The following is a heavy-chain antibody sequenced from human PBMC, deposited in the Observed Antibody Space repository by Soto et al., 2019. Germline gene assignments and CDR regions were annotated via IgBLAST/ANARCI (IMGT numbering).Heavy chain of an antibody. Sequence: GESLKISCKGSGYSFTSYWIGWVRQMPGKGLEWMGIIYPGDSDTRYSPSFQGQVTISADKSISTAYLQWSSLKASDTAMYYCARRGDSAAAGKPFDYWGQGTLVTDS. V-gene: IGHV5-51*01. J-gene: IGHJ4*02. CDR2: IYPGDSDT. D-gene: IGHD6-13*01. CDR1: GYSFTSYW. CDR3: ARRGDSAAAGKPFDY.